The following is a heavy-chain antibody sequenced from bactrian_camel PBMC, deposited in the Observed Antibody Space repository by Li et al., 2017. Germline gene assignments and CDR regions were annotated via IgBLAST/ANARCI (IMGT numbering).Heavy chain of an antibody. J-gene: IGHJ4*01. D-gene: IGHD2*01. V-gene: IGHV3S6*01. CDR1: RGFDDADA. Sequence: HVQLVESGGGSVQIGGSLTLACVASRGFDDADAEWGWFRQAPGKEVEWVAGITSLPSLFRAASYADSVKGRFTVSRDNANNTVNLMMNSLKPEDTAMYYCAANFGPYCSGPYLARRANFLGQGTQVTVS. CDR2: ITSLPSLFRAA.